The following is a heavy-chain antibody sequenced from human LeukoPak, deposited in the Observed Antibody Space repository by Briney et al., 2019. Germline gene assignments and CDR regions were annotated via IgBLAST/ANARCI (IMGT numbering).Heavy chain of an antibody. CDR3: ARVGHWNDLDYYYYMDV. J-gene: IGHJ6*03. V-gene: IGHV3-21*01. D-gene: IGHD1-1*01. CDR1: GSTFSSYS. CDR2: ISSGSSHI. Sequence: PGGSLRLSCAVSGSTFSSYSMNWVRQAPGKGLEWVSAISSGSSHINYADSVKGRFTISRDNAENSLYLQMNSLRAEDTAVYYCARVGHWNDLDYYYYMDVWGKGTTVTVSS.